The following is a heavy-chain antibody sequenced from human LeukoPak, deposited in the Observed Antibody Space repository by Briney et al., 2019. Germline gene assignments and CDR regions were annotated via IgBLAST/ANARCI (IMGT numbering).Heavy chain of an antibody. J-gene: IGHJ4*02. CDR3: ARRRGGSCYDY. CDR2: ISSSSTI. Sequence: GGSLRLSCAASGFTFSSYSMNWVRQAPGKGLEWVSYISSSSTIYYADSVKGRFTISRDNAKNSLYLQMNSLRAEDTAVYYCARRRGGSCYDYWGQGTLVTVSS. D-gene: IGHD2-15*01. CDR1: GFTFSSYS. V-gene: IGHV3-48*01.